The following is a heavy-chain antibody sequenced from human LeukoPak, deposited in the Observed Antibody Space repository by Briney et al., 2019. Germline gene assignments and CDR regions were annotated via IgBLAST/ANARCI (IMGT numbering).Heavy chain of an antibody. J-gene: IGHJ4*02. D-gene: IGHD6-13*01. CDR2: IYYSGST. Sequence: SETLSLTCTVPGGSISSYYWSWIRQPPGKGLEWIGYIYYSGSTNYNPSLKSRVTISVDTSKNQFSLKLSSVTAADTAVYYCARVEQQLDLWYFDYWGQGTLVTVSS. CDR3: ARVEQQLDLWYFDY. V-gene: IGHV4-59*01. CDR1: GGSISSYY.